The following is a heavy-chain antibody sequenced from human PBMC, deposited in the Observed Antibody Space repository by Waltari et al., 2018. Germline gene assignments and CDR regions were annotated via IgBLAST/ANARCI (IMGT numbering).Heavy chain of an antibody. D-gene: IGHD6-6*01. CDR3: AHLSSNSPGY. Sequence: EVQLVESGGGLVQPGGSLRLSCAASGFTFRSLWMRWVSQVPGKGVEGLANRKQIGMEQYSGDPVKCRCTITRDNAKYSLDLQMNSLRAEDTAVYYCAHLSSNSPGYWGQGILVTVSS. V-gene: IGHV3-7*01. CDR1: GFTFRSLW. CDR2: RKQIGMEQ. J-gene: IGHJ4*02.